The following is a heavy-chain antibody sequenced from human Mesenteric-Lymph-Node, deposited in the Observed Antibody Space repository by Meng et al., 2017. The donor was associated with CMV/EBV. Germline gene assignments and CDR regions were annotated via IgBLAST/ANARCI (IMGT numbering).Heavy chain of an antibody. V-gene: IGHV5-10-1*01. CDR2: NDHSDTRT. D-gene: IGHD6-19*01. CDR1: GENFARYT. J-gene: IGHJ4*02. CDR3: ARHEAVAGLFNY. Sequence: CQGSGENFARYTITWVSQMTGKGLECMGRNDHSDTRTTYSPSFQGNVSISADKSTSTAYLQWNSLKASDTAIYYCARHEAVAGLFNYWGQGTLVTVSS.